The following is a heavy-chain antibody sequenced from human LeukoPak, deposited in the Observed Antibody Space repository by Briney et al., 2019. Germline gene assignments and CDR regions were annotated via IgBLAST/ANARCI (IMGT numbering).Heavy chain of an antibody. V-gene: IGHV3-30*02. J-gene: IGHJ4*02. D-gene: IGHD3-10*01. CDR1: GFTFSSYG. CDR3: AKDYGSGSYYGTGDY. CDR2: IRYDGSNK. Sequence: PGGSLRLSCAASGFTFSSYGMHWVRQAPGKGLEWVAFIRYDGSNKYYADSVKGRFTISRDNSKNTLYLQMNSLRAEDTAVYYRAKDYGSGSYYGTGDYWGQGTLVTVSS.